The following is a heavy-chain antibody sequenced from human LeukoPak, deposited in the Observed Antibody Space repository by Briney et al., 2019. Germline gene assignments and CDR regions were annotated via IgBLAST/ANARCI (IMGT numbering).Heavy chain of an antibody. CDR2: ISYDGSNK. D-gene: IGHD3-22*01. V-gene: IGHV3-30*18. J-gene: IGHJ6*02. CDR3: AKGDMIVVSNPYYYGMDA. CDR1: GFTFSSYG. Sequence: PGGSLRLSCAASGFTFSSYGMHWVRQAPGKGLEWVAVISYDGSNKYYADSVKGRFTISRDNSKNTLYLQMNSLRAEDTAMYYCAKGDMIVVSNPYYYGMDAWGQGTTVTVSS.